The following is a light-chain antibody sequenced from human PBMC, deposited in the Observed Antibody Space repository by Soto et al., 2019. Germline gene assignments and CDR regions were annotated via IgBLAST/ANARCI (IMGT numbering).Light chain of an antibody. J-gene: IGKJ5*01. V-gene: IGKV1-12*01. CDR3: QQANSFPIT. CDR1: HGSSSW. CDR2: AAS. Sequence: DIQMTQSPSSVSASVGDRVTITCRASHGSSSWLAWYQQKLGKAPKLLIYAASSLQSGVPSRFSGSGSGTDFTLTISSPLPEDFATYYCQQANSFPITFGQGTRPEIK.